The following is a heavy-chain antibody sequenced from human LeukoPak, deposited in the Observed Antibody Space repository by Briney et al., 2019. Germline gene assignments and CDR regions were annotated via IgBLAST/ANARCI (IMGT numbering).Heavy chain of an antibody. CDR1: GYTFTGYY. V-gene: IGHV1-2*02. Sequence: GASVKVSCKASGYTFTGYYMHWVRQAPGQGLEWMGWINPNSGGTNYAQKFQGRVTMTRDTSISTAYMELSRLRSDDTAVYYCAREWADTAVEGYIDYYYYGMDVWGQGTTVTVSS. CDR2: INPNSGGT. D-gene: IGHD5-18*01. CDR3: AREWADTAVEGYIDYYYYGMDV. J-gene: IGHJ6*02.